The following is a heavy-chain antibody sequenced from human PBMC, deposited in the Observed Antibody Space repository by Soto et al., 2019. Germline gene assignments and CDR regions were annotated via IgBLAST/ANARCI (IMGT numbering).Heavy chain of an antibody. CDR3: APGRRSPTVYYGLDG. D-gene: IGHD1-26*01. Sequence: QVQLQESGPGLVKPSETLSLTCSVSGDSVSSYYWSWIRQPPGKGLEWIGYVYYDGSTNYNPSLETRVTISIDTSKNQVSLKLNSVTAADTAVYHCAPGRRSPTVYYGLDGWGQGTTVAVSS. V-gene: IGHV4-59*02. CDR2: VYYDGST. J-gene: IGHJ6*02. CDR1: GDSVSSYY.